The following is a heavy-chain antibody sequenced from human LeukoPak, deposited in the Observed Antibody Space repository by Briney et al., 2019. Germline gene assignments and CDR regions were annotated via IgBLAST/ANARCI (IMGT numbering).Heavy chain of an antibody. Sequence: GGSLRLSCAASGFAVSSNYMSWVRQAPGKGLEWVSIIFSGGGAYYADSVKGRFTISRDSSENTLYLQMNSLRAEDTAVYYCARARGREEYFDPWGQGTLVTVSS. CDR2: IFSGGGA. D-gene: IGHD6-6*01. J-gene: IGHJ5*02. V-gene: IGHV3-53*01. CDR3: ARARGREEYFDP. CDR1: GFAVSSNY.